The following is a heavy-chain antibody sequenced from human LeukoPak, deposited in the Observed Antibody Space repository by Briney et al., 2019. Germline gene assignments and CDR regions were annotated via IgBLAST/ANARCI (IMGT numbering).Heavy chain of an antibody. D-gene: IGHD6-19*01. CDR3: AAHLGSGWHLDY. CDR2: ISLDGKNE. J-gene: IGHJ4*02. V-gene: IGHV3-30*04. Sequence: GGSLRLSCVASGLSFTTKAMHWVRHAPGEGLEWVSYISLDGKNESYAASVRGRFTISRDNSRNAVYLQMNSLRPEDTAVYYCAAHLGSGWHLDYWGQGIRVTVSP. CDR1: GLSFTTKA.